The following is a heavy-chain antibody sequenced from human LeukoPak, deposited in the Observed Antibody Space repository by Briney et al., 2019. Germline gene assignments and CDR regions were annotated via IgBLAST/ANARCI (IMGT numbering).Heavy chain of an antibody. CDR3: ARDQGGYDWGAFDI. Sequence: GGSLRLSCAASGFTFSSYGMHWVRQAPGKGLEWVEFIRYDGSNKYYADSVKGRFTISRDNAKNSLYLQMNSLRAEDTAVYYCARDQGGYDWGAFDIWGQGTMVTVSS. CDR1: GFTFSSYG. D-gene: IGHD5-12*01. J-gene: IGHJ3*02. CDR2: IRYDGSNK. V-gene: IGHV3-30*02.